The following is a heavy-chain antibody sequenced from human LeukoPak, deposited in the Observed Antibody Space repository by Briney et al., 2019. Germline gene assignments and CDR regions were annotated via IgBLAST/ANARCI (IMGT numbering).Heavy chain of an antibody. D-gene: IGHD3-10*01. V-gene: IGHV4-38-2*02. CDR3: ARRRASPTLMVRGLIGWYFDL. CDR2: IFYNGNT. CDR1: GYSISGGYY. J-gene: IGHJ2*01. Sequence: PSETLSLTCTVSGYSISGGYYWDWIRQPPGKGLEWIGGIFYNGNTYHNPSLNSRVTISVDTSKNQFSLKLSSVTAADTAVYYCARRRASPTLMVRGLIGWYFDLWGRGTLVTVSS.